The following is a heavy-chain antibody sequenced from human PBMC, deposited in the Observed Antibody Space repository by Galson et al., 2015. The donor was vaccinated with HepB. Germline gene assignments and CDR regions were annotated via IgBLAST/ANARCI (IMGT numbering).Heavy chain of an antibody. CDR2: IYSGGST. J-gene: IGHJ3*02. CDR3: ARGAHLHYYDSRGAFDI. Sequence: SLRLSCAASGFTFSSYSMNWVRQAPGKGLEWVSVIYSGGSTYYADSVKGRFTISRDNSKNTLYLQMNSLRAEDTAVYYCARGAHLHYYDSRGAFDIWGQGTMVTVSS. CDR1: GFTFSSYS. V-gene: IGHV3-53*01. D-gene: IGHD3-22*01.